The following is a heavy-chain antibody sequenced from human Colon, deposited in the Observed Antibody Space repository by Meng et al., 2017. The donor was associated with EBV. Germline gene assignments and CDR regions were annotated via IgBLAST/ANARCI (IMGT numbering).Heavy chain of an antibody. V-gene: IGHV4-4*02. CDR1: GGSIDSDNW. J-gene: IGHJ5*02. CDR3: ARDYYASGFVFDL. D-gene: IGHD3-10*01. CDR2: ISHSGTT. Sequence: QMHPQESGPGLVKPSGTLSLTCAVSGGSIDSDNWWNWVRQTPGKGLEWIGEISHSGTTNYNPSLKSRVTITIDKSKNQFSLKLTSVTAADTAVYYCARDYYASGFVFDLWGQGTLVTVSS.